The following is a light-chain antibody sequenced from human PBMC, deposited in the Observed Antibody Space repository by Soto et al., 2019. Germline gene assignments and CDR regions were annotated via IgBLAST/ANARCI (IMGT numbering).Light chain of an antibody. V-gene: IGKV3-15*01. Sequence: EIVMTQSPDTLSVSPGETATLSCRASQSVGSAVAWYQHKTGRAARRLIVAASIRATGVPARFTGGGSGTEFTLTISSRQDEDYAVYYCHQYRSWPPLTFGGGTPVEIK. CDR3: HQYRSWPPLT. CDR1: QSVGSA. J-gene: IGKJ4*01. CDR2: AAS.